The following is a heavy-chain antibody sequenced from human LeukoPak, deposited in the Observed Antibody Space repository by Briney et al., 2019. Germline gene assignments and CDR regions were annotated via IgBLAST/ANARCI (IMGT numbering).Heavy chain of an antibody. D-gene: IGHD3-22*01. CDR2: IYYSGST. J-gene: IGHJ4*02. V-gene: IGHV4-59*01. CDR3: ARGTNPDYYDSSGYLDY. Sequence: SETLSLTCTVSGGSISSYYWSWIRQPPGKGLEWIGYIYYSGSTNYNPSLKSRVTISVDTSKNQFSLKLSSVTAADTAVYYCARGTNPDYYDSSGYLDYWCQGTLVTVSS. CDR1: GGSISSYY.